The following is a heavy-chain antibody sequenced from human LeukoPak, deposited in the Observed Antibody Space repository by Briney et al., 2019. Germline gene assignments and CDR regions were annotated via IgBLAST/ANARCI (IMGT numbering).Heavy chain of an antibody. CDR2: FSSGADST. J-gene: IGHJ4*02. D-gene: IGHD3-22*01. Sequence: GSLRLSCAASGFTFSSYAVTWVRQAPGKGLEWVSSFSSGADSTYYADSVKGRFTISRDNSKNTLYLQMNGLRADDTAVYYCAKEYYDSSGYYRGFDYWGQGALVTVSS. CDR1: GFTFSSYA. CDR3: AKEYYDSSGYYRGFDY. V-gene: IGHV3-23*01.